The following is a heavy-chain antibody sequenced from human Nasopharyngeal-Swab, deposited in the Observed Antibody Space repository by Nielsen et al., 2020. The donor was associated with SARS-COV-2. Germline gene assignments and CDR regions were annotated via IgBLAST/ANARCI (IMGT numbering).Heavy chain of an antibody. J-gene: IGHJ4*02. CDR3: ARSISTDGNFDF. CDR1: GLTSRPYG. Sequence: GGSLRLSCEASGLTSRPYGIHWVRQAPGKGLSWEAVIWYDGKNQNYADSVKGRFTISRDSAKSTVYLQMNSLRGEDTAVYYCARSISTDGNFDFWGQGTLVTVSS. CDR2: IWYDGKNQ. V-gene: IGHV3-33*01. D-gene: IGHD2-21*01.